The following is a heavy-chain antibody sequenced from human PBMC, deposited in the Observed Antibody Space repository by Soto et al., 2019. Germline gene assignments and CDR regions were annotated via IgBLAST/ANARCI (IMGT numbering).Heavy chain of an antibody. J-gene: IGHJ3*02. CDR1: GGSIISGGCY. CDR2: LYYSGST. D-gene: IGHD5-12*01. V-gene: IGHV4-31*03. CDR3: PRDKERRDGYNIRDALDI. Sequence: PSLLHSLPYTVLGGSIISGGCYWIWIQQNPGKRLEWIGSLYYSGSTYYNPSLMGRDTKSVDQSKNQFPLKLRCVTAADTAVYYCPRDKERRDGYNIRDALDIWGEGTMVTVS.